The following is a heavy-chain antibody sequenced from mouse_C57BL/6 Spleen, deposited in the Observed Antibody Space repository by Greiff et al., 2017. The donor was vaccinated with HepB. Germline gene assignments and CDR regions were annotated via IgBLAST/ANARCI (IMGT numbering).Heavy chain of an antibody. CDR2: IRSKSSNYAT. D-gene: IGHD2-2*01. CDR1: GFTFNTYA. Sequence: EVQLVESGGGLVQPKGSLKLSCAASGFTFNTYAMHWVRQAPGKGLEWVARIRSKSSNYATYYADSVKDRFTISRDDSQSMLYLQMNNLKTEDTAMYYCVREGNYGYDLYAMDYWGQGTSVTVSS. J-gene: IGHJ4*01. CDR3: VREGNYGYDLYAMDY. V-gene: IGHV10-3*01.